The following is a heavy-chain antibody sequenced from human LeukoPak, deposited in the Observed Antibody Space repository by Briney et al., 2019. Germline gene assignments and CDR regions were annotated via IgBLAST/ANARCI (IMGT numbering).Heavy chain of an antibody. CDR2: IWYDGSNK. Sequence: GGSLRLSCAASGFTFSSYGMHWVRQAPGKGLEWVAIIWYDGSNKYYADPVKGRFTISRDNSKNTLYLKMNSLRAEDTAVYYCARDSLNTSSGWFDPWGQGTLVTVSS. V-gene: IGHV3-33*01. CDR1: GFTFSSYG. CDR3: ARDSLNTSSGWFDP. D-gene: IGHD6-19*01. J-gene: IGHJ5*02.